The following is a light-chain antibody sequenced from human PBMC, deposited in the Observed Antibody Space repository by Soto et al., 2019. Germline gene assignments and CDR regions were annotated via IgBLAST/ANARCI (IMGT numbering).Light chain of an antibody. CDR3: QERGNWPHT. Sequence: NVLTQSPAALSLSPGERATLSCRASQSVTSYLAWYQQKPGQAPRLLIYDASDMASGIPARFSGRGSGTDFSLTISSLEPEDFAVYYCQERGNWPHTCGGGSKV. J-gene: IGKJ4*01. V-gene: IGKV3-11*01. CDR2: DAS. CDR1: QSVTSY.